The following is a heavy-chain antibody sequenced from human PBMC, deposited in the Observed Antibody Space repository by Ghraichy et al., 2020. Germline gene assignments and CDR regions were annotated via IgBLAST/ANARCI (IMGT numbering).Heavy chain of an antibody. J-gene: IGHJ6*02. CDR2: MNPNSGNT. D-gene: IGHD2-2*02. CDR3: AVPPGEYCSSTSCYSSPPYYYYYGMDV. Sequence: ASVKVSCKASGYTFTSYDINWVRQATGQGLEWMGWMNPNSGNTGYAQKFQGRVTMTRNTSISTAYMELSSLRSEDTAVYYCAVPPGEYCSSTSCYSSPPYYYYYGMDVWGQGTTVTVSS. CDR1: GYTFTSYD. V-gene: IGHV1-8*01.